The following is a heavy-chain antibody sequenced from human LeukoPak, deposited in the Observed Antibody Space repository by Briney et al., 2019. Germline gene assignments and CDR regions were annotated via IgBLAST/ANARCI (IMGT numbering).Heavy chain of an antibody. CDR2: INPYSGDT. Sequence: ASVKVSCKASGYSFTGYYIHWLRQAPGQGLEWMGWINPYSGDTNYARKFQGRVTMTRDTSISTAYMELSGLRSDDTAVYYCYTEDSNGSFDTWGQGTTVTVSS. CDR3: YTEDSNGSFDT. CDR1: GYSFTGYY. D-gene: IGHD2-8*01. V-gene: IGHV1-2*02. J-gene: IGHJ4*02.